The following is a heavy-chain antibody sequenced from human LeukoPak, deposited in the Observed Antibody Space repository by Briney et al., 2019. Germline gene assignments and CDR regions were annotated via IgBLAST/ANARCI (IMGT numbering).Heavy chain of an antibody. CDR1: GGSISSSSYY. CDR3: AREVQQLVTYYYGMDV. Sequence: SETLSLTCTVSGGSISSSSYYRGWIRQPPGKGLEWIGSIYYSGSTYYNPSLKSRVTISVDTSKNQFSLKLSSVTAADTAVYYCAREVQQLVTYYYGMDVWGQGTTVTVSS. V-gene: IGHV4-39*07. CDR2: IYYSGST. D-gene: IGHD6-13*01. J-gene: IGHJ6*02.